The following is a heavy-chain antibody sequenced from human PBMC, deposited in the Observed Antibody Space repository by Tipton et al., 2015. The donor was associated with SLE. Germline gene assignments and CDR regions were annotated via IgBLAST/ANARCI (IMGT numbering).Heavy chain of an antibody. Sequence: LRLSCTVSGGSISSHYWSWIRQPPGKGLEWIGRIYTSGSTNYNPSLKSRVTISVDTSKNQFSLKLSSVTAAGTAVYYCAREYGTWGQGTLVTVSS. V-gene: IGHV4-4*08. CDR2: IYTSGST. D-gene: IGHD1-26*01. J-gene: IGHJ5*02. CDR3: AREYGT. CDR1: GGSISSHY.